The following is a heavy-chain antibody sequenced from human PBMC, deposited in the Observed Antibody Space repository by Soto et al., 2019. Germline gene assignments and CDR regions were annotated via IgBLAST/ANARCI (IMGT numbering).Heavy chain of an antibody. J-gene: IGHJ4*02. CDR2: IRRKANSYAT. D-gene: IGHD6-19*01. V-gene: IGHV3-73*02. Sequence: EVQLVESGGGLVQPGGSLKLSCAASGFTFSGSAMHWVRQASGKGLEWVGRIRRKANSYATAYAASVKGRFTISRDDSKNTAYLQMNSLKTEDTAVYYCTRNGYSSGSDYWGQGTLVTVSS. CDR3: TRNGYSSGSDY. CDR1: GFTFSGSA.